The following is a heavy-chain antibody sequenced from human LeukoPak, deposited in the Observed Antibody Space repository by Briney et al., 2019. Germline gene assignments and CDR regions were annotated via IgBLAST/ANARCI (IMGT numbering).Heavy chain of an antibody. CDR1: GFTFSDYY. CDR3: ARTRDGFYYYYGMDV. D-gene: IGHD5-24*01. J-gene: IGHJ6*02. Sequence: GGSLRLSCAASGFTFSDYYMSWIRQAPGKGLEWVSYISSSGSTIYYADSVKGRFTISRDNAKNTLYLQMNSLRAEDTAVYYCARTRDGFYYYYGMDVWGQGTTVTVSS. CDR2: ISSSGSTI. V-gene: IGHV3-11*01.